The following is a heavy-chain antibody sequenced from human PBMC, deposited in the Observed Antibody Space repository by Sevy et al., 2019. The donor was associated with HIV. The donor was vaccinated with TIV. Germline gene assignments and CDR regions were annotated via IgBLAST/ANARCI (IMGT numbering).Heavy chain of an antibody. CDR2: VYYTGDT. Sequence: SETLSLTCTVSGGSINSDHWNWIRQPPGKGLEWIGYVYYTGDTNYTPSLKNRLTISVDRTKNQFSLKLTSVTASDTAVYYWARRNDFDIWGQGTMVTVSS. CDR3: ARRNDFDI. CDR1: GGSINSDH. V-gene: IGHV4-59*08. J-gene: IGHJ3*02.